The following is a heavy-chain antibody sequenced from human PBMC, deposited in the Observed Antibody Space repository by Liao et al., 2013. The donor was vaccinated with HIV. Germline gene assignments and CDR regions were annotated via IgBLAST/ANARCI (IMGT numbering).Heavy chain of an antibody. J-gene: IGHJ4*02. V-gene: IGHV4-34*01. CDR2: INHSGST. Sequence: QVQLQQWGAGLLKPSETLSLTCAVYGGSFSGYYWSWIRQPPGKGLEWIGEINHSGSTNYNPSLKSRVTISVDTSKNQFSLKLRSVTAADTAVYYCARAGRIAVAGNYGLRYWGQGTLVTVSS. D-gene: IGHD6-19*01. CDR3: ARAGRIAVAGNYGLRY. CDR1: GGSFSGYY.